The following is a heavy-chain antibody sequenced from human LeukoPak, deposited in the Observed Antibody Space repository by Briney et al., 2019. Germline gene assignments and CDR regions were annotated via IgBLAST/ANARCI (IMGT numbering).Heavy chain of an antibody. CDR2: IWYDGSNK. D-gene: IGHD2-21*02. CDR3: TCGCGGDWTLYH. J-gene: IGHJ5*02. CDR1: GFSFNSYG. Sequence: GGSLRLSCAASGFSFNSYGMHWVRQAPGKGLEWVAVIWYDGSNKYYADSVMGRFTISRDNSKNTLYLEMNSLRAEDTAVYYCTCGCGGDWTLYHWGQGTQVTVSS. V-gene: IGHV3-33*01.